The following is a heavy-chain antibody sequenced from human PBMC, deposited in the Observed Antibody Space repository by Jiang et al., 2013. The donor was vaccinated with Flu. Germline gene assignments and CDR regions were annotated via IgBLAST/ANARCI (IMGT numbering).Heavy chain of an antibody. CDR3: AKDPRPNYDNTYFYFAY. J-gene: IGHJ4*02. D-gene: IGHD3-16*01. CDR2: SGEKT. Sequence: SGEKTYYADSVKGRFTISRDNSKNTLYLQMNSLTAEDTAVYYCAKDPRPNYDNTYFYFAYWGQGTLVTVSS. V-gene: IGHV3-23*01.